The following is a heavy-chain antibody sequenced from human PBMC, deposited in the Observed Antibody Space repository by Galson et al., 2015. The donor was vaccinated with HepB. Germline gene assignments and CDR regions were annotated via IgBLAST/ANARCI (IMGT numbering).Heavy chain of an antibody. J-gene: IGHJ4*02. V-gene: IGHV3-48*03. CDR3: ASFYCSDGTCYFDY. CDR2: ISSSGSTI. Sequence: SLRLSCAASGFTFSSYEMDWVRQAPGKGLEWVSYISSSGSTIFYADSVKGRFTISRDNAKKSLYLQMNSLRVEDTAVYYCASFYCSDGTCYFDYWGQGTLVTVSS. CDR1: GFTFSSYE. D-gene: IGHD2-15*01.